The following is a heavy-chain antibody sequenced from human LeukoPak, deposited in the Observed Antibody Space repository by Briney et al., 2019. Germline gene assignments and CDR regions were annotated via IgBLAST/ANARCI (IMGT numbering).Heavy chain of an antibody. Sequence: GGSLRLSCAASGFTFSSYSMNWVRQAPGKGLEWVSSISSSSYIYYADSVKGRFTISRDNAKNSLYLQMNSLRAEDTAVYYCAKSLFGYCTNGVCSSLDYWGQGTLVTVSS. D-gene: IGHD2-8*01. CDR1: GFTFSSYS. J-gene: IGHJ4*02. CDR2: ISSSSYI. V-gene: IGHV3-21*01. CDR3: AKSLFGYCTNGVCSSLDY.